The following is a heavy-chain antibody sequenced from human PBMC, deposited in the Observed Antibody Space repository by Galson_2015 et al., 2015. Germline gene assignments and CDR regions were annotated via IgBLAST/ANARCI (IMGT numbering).Heavy chain of an antibody. CDR3: ALLRVAAAGTGPPEYFQH. D-gene: IGHD6-13*01. J-gene: IGHJ1*01. CDR1: GYTFTSYA. V-gene: IGHV7-4-1*02. CDR2: INTNTGNP. Sequence: SVKVSCKASGYTFTSYALNWVRQAPGQGLEWMGWINTNTGNPTHAQGFTGRFVFSLDTSVSTAYLQISSLKAEDTAVYYCALLRVAAAGTGPPEYFQHWGQGTLVTVSS.